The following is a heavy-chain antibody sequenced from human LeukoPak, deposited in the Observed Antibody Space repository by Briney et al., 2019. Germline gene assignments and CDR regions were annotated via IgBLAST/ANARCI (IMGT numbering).Heavy chain of an antibody. Sequence: SETLSLTCTVSGGSISSSSYYWGWIRQPPGKGLEWIGNIYYSGSTYYNPSLKSRVTISVDTSKNQFSLKLSSVTAADTAVYYCARSKSLTTMVRGPHYYYMDVWGKGTTVTVSS. CDR3: ARSKSLTTMVRGPHYYYMDV. D-gene: IGHD3-10*01. CDR1: GGSISSSSYY. CDR2: IYYSGST. J-gene: IGHJ6*03. V-gene: IGHV4-39*07.